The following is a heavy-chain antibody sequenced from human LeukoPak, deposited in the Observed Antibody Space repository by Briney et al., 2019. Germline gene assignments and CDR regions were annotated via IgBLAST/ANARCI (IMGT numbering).Heavy chain of an antibody. V-gene: IGHV3-72*01. Sequence: GGSLRLSCAASGFAITDHHMDWVRQAPGKGMEWVGRSQTTKPNSCTTEYAASVKGRFTISSDDSKNSLYLQLNSLKTEDTAVYYCARVVTTSSGWYHFDNWGQGTLVTVSS. J-gene: IGHJ4*02. CDR1: GFAITDHH. D-gene: IGHD6-13*01. CDR3: ARVVTTSSGWYHFDN. CDR2: SQTTKPNSCTT.